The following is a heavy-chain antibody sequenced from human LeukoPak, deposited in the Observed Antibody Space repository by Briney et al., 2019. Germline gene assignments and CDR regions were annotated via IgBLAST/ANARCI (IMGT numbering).Heavy chain of an antibody. Sequence: GGSLRLSCTASGSTFSTYPMTWVRQAPGPGLEWVSAISGNSVTIYYADSVKGRFTISRDNSKNTLYLQMYSLRAEDTAVYYCAKILSGTYSFDLWGQGTLVTVSS. CDR2: ISGNSVTI. CDR3: AKILSGTYSFDL. V-gene: IGHV3-23*01. CDR1: GSTFSTYP. D-gene: IGHD1-26*01. J-gene: IGHJ4*02.